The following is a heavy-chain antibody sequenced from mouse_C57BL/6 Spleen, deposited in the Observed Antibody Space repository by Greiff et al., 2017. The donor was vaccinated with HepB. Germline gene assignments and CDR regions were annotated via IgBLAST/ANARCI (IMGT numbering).Heavy chain of an antibody. V-gene: IGHV1-81*01. D-gene: IGHD2-1*01. CDR1: GYTFTSYG. J-gene: IGHJ2*01. CDR2: IYPRSGNT. Sequence: QVQLQQSGAELVRPGASVKLSCKASGYTFTSYGISWVKQRTGQGLEWIGEIYPRSGNTYYNEKFKGKTTLTADKSYSTAYMELRSLTSEDSAVYFCARENYGNFFFDDWGQGTTLTVSS. CDR3: ARENYGNFFFDD.